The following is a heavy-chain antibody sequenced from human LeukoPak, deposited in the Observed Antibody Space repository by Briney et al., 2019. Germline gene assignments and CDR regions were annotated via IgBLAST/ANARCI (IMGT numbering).Heavy chain of an antibody. CDR1: GGSISSSSYY. J-gene: IGHJ3*02. V-gene: IGHV4-39*07. Sequence: SETLSLTCTVSGGSISSSSYYWGWIRQPPGKGLEWIGSIYYSGSTYYNPSLKSRVTISVDTSKNQFSLKLSSVTAADTAVYYCAREEKQQQLPYRGGAFDIWGQGTMVTVSS. CDR3: AREEKQQQLPYRGGAFDI. D-gene: IGHD6-13*01. CDR2: IYYSGST.